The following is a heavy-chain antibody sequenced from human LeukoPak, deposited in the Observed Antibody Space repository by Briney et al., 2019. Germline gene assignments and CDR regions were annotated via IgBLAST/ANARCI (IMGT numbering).Heavy chain of an antibody. V-gene: IGHV3-21*01. J-gene: IGHJ4*02. CDR3: ARESFSGDSSGYYGY. D-gene: IGHD3-22*01. CDR2: ISSSSSYI. CDR1: GFTFSSYS. Sequence: GGSLRLSCAASGFTFSSYSMNWVRQAPGKGLEWVSSISSSSSYIYYADSVKGRFTISRDNAKNSLYLQMNSLRAEDTAVYYCARESFSGDSSGYYGYWGQGTLVTVSS.